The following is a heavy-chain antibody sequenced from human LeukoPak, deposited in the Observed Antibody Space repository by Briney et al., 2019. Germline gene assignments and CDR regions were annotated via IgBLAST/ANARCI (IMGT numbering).Heavy chain of an antibody. CDR2: IYSGGST. CDR3: ARSSGSSYYGMDA. V-gene: IGHV3-66*01. D-gene: IGHD3-10*01. Sequence: GGSLRLSCAASGFTVSSNYMSWVRQAPGKGLEWVSVIYSGGSTYYADSVKGRFTISRDNSKNTLYLQMNSLRAEDTAVYYCARSSGSSYYGMDAWGQGTTVTVSS. J-gene: IGHJ6*02. CDR1: GFTVSSNY.